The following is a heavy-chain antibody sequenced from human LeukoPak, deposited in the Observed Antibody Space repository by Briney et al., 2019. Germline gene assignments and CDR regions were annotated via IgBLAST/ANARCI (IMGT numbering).Heavy chain of an antibody. J-gene: IGHJ4*02. D-gene: IGHD2-8*01. CDR3: ARGLMGGYPRFDH. CDR2: INWNGGYI. Sequence: GGSLRLSCAASGFTLDDYDMSWVRQAPGKGLEWVSNINWNGGYIGYAESVKGRFTISRDNAKNCLYLQMNSLRAEDTAVYYCARGLMGGYPRFDHWGQGTLVTVSS. V-gene: IGHV3-20*04. CDR1: GFTLDDYD.